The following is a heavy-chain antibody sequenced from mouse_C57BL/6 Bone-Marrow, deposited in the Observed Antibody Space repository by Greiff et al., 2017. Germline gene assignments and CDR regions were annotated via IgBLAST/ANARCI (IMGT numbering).Heavy chain of an antibody. CDR1: GFTFSSYA. CDR3: TRDRVTTAYFDV. J-gene: IGHJ1*03. V-gene: IGHV5-9-1*02. CDR2: ISSGGDYI. D-gene: IGHD1-2*01. Sequence: EVQVVESGEGLVKPGGSLKLSCAASGFTFSSYAMSWVRQTPEKRLEWVAYISSGGDYIYYADTVKGRFTISRDNARNTLYLQMSSLKSEDTAMYYCTRDRVTTAYFDVWGTGTTVTVSS.